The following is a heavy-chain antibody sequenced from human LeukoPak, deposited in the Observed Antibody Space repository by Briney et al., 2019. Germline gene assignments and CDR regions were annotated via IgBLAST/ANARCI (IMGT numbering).Heavy chain of an antibody. Sequence: ASVKVSCKAAGYTFTGYYMHWVRQAPGQGLEWMGWINPNSGGTNYAQKFQGRVTMTRDTSISTAYMELRSLRSDDTAVYYCARVNFRDYFDYWGQGTLVTVSS. CDR1: GYTFTGYY. CDR3: ARVNFRDYFDY. J-gene: IGHJ4*02. V-gene: IGHV1-2*02. CDR2: INPNSGGT.